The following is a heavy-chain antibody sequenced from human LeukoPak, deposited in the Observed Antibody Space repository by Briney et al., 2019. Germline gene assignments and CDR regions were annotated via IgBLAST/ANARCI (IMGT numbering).Heavy chain of an antibody. Sequence: PGGSLRLSCAASGFTFSTYIMNWVRQAPGKGLEWVASISSRSSNIDYADSVRGRFTISRDNAKNSLYLQLNSLRAEDTAVYYCARDERHDYGGNSEDYYYYGMDVWGQGTTVTVSS. CDR3: ARDERHDYGGNSEDYYYYGMDV. CDR1: GFTFSTYI. V-gene: IGHV3-21*01. D-gene: IGHD4-23*01. J-gene: IGHJ6*02. CDR2: ISSRSSNI.